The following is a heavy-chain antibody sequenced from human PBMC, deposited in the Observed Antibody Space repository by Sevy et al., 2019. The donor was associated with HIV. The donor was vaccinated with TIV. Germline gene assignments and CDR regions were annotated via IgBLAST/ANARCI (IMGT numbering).Heavy chain of an antibody. Sequence: ASVKVSCKASGGTFSSYAISWVRQAPGQGLEWMGGTIPIFGTANYAQKFQGRVTITADESTSTAYMELSSLRSEDTAVYYCARSGDCSSTSCYRKDYYYYGMDVWGQGTTVTVSS. CDR2: TIPIFGTA. J-gene: IGHJ6*02. CDR1: GGTFSSYA. CDR3: ARSGDCSSTSCYRKDYYYYGMDV. V-gene: IGHV1-69*13. D-gene: IGHD2-2*02.